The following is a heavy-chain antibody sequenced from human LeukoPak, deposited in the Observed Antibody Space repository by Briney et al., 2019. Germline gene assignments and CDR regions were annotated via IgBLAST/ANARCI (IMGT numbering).Heavy chain of an antibody. V-gene: IGHV5-51*01. Sequence: GESLKISCKGSGYSFTSYWIDWVRQMPGKGLEWMGIIYPGDSDTRYSPSFQGQVTISADKSISTAYLQWSSLKASDTAMYYCARRSVHYDYVWGSYRENYFDYWGQGTLVTVSS. J-gene: IGHJ4*02. CDR2: IYPGDSDT. CDR3: ARRSVHYDYVWGSYRENYFDY. D-gene: IGHD3-16*02. CDR1: GYSFTSYW.